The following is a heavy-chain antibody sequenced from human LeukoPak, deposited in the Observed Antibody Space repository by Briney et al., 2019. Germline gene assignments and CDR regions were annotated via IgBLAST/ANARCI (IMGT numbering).Heavy chain of an antibody. CDR1: GFNFIDYS. D-gene: IGHD5-12*01. V-gene: IGHV3-48*01. CDR2: IGISSVNT. CDR3: ARDHRYAFDN. J-gene: IGHJ4*01. Sequence: PGGSLRLSCAASGFNFIDYSMNWVRQAPGKGLEWISYIGISSVNTKYADSVKGRFTISRDKARNSLYLQMNSLRVEYTAVYYCARDHRYAFDNWGHGTLVTVSS.